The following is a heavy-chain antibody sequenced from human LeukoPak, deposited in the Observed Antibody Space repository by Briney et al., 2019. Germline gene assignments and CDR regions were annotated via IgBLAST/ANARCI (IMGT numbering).Heavy chain of an antibody. D-gene: IGHD3-16*01. J-gene: IGHJ4*02. CDR2: IYYSGST. Sequence: PSETLSLTCTVSGGSISSGDYYWSWIRQPPGKGLEWIGYIYYSGSTYYNPSLKSRVTISVDTSKNQFSLKLSSVTAADTAVYYCARDARWLRRIDYWGQGTLVTVSS. CDR1: GGSISSGDYY. V-gene: IGHV4-30-4*01. CDR3: ARDARWLRRIDY.